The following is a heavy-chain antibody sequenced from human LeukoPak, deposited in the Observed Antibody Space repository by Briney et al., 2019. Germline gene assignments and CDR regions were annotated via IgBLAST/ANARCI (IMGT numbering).Heavy chain of an antibody. CDR3: AKVGSGWLLSY. D-gene: IGHD6-19*01. V-gene: IGHV4-61*01. Sequence: SETLSLTCTVSGGSVNSGSYFWSWIRQPPGTGLEWIGYIQNSARTNYNPSLESRVTISVDSSKDQFSLRLSSVTAADTAVYYCAKVGSGWLLSYWGQGTLVTVSS. CDR2: IQNSART. J-gene: IGHJ4*02. CDR1: GGSVNSGSYF.